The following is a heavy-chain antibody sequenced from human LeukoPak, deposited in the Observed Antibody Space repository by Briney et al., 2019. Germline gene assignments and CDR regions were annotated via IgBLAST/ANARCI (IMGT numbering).Heavy chain of an antibody. CDR3: ARLGGGDYEGYWFDP. CDR1: GYSFTSYW. D-gene: IGHD4-17*01. CDR2: IYPGDSDT. V-gene: IGHV5-51*01. J-gene: IGHJ5*02. Sequence: GESLKISCKGSGYSFTSYWNGWVRQMPGKGLEWMGIIYPGDSDTRYSPSFQGQVTISADKSISTAYLQWSSLKASDTAMYYCARLGGGDYEGYWFDPWGQGTLVTVSS.